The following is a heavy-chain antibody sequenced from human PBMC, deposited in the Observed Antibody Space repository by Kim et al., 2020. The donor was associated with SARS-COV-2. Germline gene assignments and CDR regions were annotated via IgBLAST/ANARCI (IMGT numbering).Heavy chain of an antibody. J-gene: IGHJ4*02. V-gene: IGHV3-23*01. CDR3: AKLFNPGVVPAALEY. Sequence: DAVEGRFTISRDKSKNTLDLQMNSLRAEDTAVYYCAKLFNPGVVPAALEYWGQGTLVTVSS. D-gene: IGHD2-2*01.